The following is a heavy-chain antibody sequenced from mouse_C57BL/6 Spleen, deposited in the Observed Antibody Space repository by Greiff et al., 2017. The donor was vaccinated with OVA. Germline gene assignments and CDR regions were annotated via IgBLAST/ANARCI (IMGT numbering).Heavy chain of an antibody. CDR2: ISSGSSTI. Sequence: EVKLMESGGGLVKPGGSLKLSCAASGFTFSDYGMHWVRQAPEKGLEWVAYISSGSSTIYYADTVKGRFPISRDNAKNTLFLQMTSLRSEDTAMYYCASGDGYYEAWFAYWGQGTLVTVSA. CDR3: ASGDGYYEAWFAY. J-gene: IGHJ3*01. V-gene: IGHV5-17*01. D-gene: IGHD2-3*01. CDR1: GFTFSDYG.